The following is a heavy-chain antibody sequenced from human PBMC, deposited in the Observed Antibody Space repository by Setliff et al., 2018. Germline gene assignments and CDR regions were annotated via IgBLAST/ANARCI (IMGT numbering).Heavy chain of an antibody. CDR3: TVYNTGSSKDHY. J-gene: IGHJ4*02. D-gene: IGHD2-8*02. CDR1: GYSISSGYY. Sequence: PSETLSLTCTVSGYSISSGYYWGWIRQPPGKGLEWIGSIYHSGSTYYNPSLKSRVTISVDTSENQFSLKLSSVTAADTALYYCTVYNTGSSKDHYWGQGTPVTVSS. V-gene: IGHV4-38-2*02. CDR2: IYHSGST.